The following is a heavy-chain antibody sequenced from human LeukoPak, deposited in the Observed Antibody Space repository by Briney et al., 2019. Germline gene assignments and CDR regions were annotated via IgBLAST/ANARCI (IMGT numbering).Heavy chain of an antibody. CDR2: ISGSGGST. V-gene: IGHV3-23*01. Sequence: GGSLRLSCAASGFTFSGYAMSWVRQAPGKGLGWVSAISGSGGSTYYADSVKGRFTISRDNSKNTLYLQMNSLRAEDTAVYYCAKDPSGTTSWVPDGFDIWGQGTMVTVSS. CDR1: GFTFSGYA. CDR3: AKDPSGTTSWVPDGFDI. D-gene: IGHD1-1*01. J-gene: IGHJ3*02.